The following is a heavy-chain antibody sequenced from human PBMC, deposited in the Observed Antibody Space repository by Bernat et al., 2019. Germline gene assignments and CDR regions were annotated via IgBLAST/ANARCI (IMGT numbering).Heavy chain of an antibody. CDR3: ARDRVRIAATPTDAFDI. J-gene: IGHJ3*02. D-gene: IGHD2-15*01. CDR1: GYTFPSYG. Sequence: QVQLVQSGAEVKKPGAPVKVSCKASGYTFPSYGISGVRQAPGQGLEGMGWISAYNGNTNYAQKPQGRVTMTTDTSTSTAYMELRSLRSDDTAVYYCARDRVRIAATPTDAFDIWGQGTMVTVSS. CDR2: ISAYNGNT. V-gene: IGHV1-18*04.